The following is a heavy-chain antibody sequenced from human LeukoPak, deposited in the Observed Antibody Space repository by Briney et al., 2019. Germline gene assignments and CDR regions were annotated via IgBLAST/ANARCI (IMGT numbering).Heavy chain of an antibody. CDR3: ARPEARYCSGGSCPESYFDY. Sequence: GSSVKVSFKASGGTFSSYAISWVRQAPGQGLEWMGGIIPIFGTANYAQKFQGRVTITADESTSTAYMELSSLRSEDTAVYYCARPEARYCSGGSCPESYFDYWGQGTLVTVSS. V-gene: IGHV1-69*01. D-gene: IGHD2-15*01. CDR2: IIPIFGTA. CDR1: GGTFSSYA. J-gene: IGHJ4*02.